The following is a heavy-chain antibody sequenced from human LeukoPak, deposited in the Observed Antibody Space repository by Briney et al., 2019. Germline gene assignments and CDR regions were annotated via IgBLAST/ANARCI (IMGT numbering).Heavy chain of an antibody. CDR2: IIPIFGTA. CDR3: ARDSSRGYSGYESDY. V-gene: IGHV1-69*13. Sequence: ASVKVSCKASGGTFSSYAISWVRQAPGQGLEWMGGIIPIFGTANYAQKFQGRVTITVDESTSTAYMELSSLRSEDTAVYYCARDSSRGYSGYESDYWGQGTLVTVSS. J-gene: IGHJ4*02. D-gene: IGHD5-12*01. CDR1: GGTFSSYA.